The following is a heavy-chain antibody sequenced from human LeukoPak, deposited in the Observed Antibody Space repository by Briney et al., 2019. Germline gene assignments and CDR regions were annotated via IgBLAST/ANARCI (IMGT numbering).Heavy chain of an antibody. CDR3: ARGEPYYYDSSGYRGDY. Sequence: GGSLRLSCAASGFTFSSYGMHWVRQAPGKGLEWVAVIWYDGSNKYYADSVKGRFTISRDNSKNPLYLQMNSLRAEDTAVYYCARGEPYYYDSSGYRGDYWGQGTLVTVSS. D-gene: IGHD3-22*01. CDR1: GFTFSSYG. CDR2: IWYDGSNK. J-gene: IGHJ4*02. V-gene: IGHV3-33*01.